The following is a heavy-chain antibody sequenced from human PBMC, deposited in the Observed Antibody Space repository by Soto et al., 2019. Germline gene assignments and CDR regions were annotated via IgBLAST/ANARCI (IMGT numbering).Heavy chain of an antibody. V-gene: IGHV3-23*01. CDR1: GFTFSSYA. D-gene: IGHD2-2*01. J-gene: IGHJ3*02. Sequence: GGSLRLSCAASGFTFSSYAMSWVRQAPGKGLEWVSAISGSGGSTYCADSVKGRFTISRDNSKNTLYLQMNSLRAEDTAVYYYAKDLVYFNSTRCNLSSIDIRGQGPTSTV. CDR2: ISGSGGST. CDR3: AKDLVYFNSTRCNLSSIDI.